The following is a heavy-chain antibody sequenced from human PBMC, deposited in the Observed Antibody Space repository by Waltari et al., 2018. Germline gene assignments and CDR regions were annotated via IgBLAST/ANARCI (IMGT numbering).Heavy chain of an antibody. Sequence: QVQLQESGPGLVKPSETLSLTCTVSGGSISSYYWSWIRQPPGKGLEWIGYIYYSGSTNYIPSLKSRVTISVDTSKNQFSLKLSSVTAADTAVYYCARVERSGWFGGYWGQGTLVTVSS. CDR2: IYYSGST. J-gene: IGHJ4*02. V-gene: IGHV4-59*01. CDR3: ARVERSGWFGGY. CDR1: GGSISSYY. D-gene: IGHD3-10*01.